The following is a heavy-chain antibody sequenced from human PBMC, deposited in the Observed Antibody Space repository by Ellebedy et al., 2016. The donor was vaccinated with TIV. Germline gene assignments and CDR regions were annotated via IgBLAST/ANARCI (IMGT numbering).Heavy chain of an antibody. CDR1: GFSLNSPGVG. CDR3: AHTLPPSRGTPLAFDY. V-gene: IGHV2-5*02. CDR2: MFWDDEE. D-gene: IGHD1-26*01. Sequence: SGPTLVXPTQTLTLTCTFSGFSLNSPGVGVGWIRQPPGKALEWLAVMFWDDEERYSPSLKTRLTITKDTSRNQVILTVTNMDPVDTATYYCAHTLPPSRGTPLAFDYWGQGTLLTVSS. J-gene: IGHJ4*02.